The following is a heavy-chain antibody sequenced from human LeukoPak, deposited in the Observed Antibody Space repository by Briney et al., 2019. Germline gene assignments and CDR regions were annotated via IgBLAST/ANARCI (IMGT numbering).Heavy chain of an antibody. CDR3: ARSDSSGYYGDFDY. CDR1: GFTFSSYS. Sequence: GGSLRLSCAASGFTFSSYSMNWVRQAPGKGLEWVSSISSSSSYIYYADSVKGRFTISRDNAKNSPYLQMNSLRAEDTAVYYCARSDSSGYYGDFDYWGQGTLVTVSS. D-gene: IGHD3-22*01. V-gene: IGHV3-21*01. J-gene: IGHJ4*02. CDR2: ISSSSSYI.